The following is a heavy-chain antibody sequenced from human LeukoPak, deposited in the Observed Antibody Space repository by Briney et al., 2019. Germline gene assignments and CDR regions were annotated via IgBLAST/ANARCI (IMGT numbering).Heavy chain of an antibody. Sequence: GGSLRLSCAASGFTVSSNYMSWVRQAPGKGLEWVSIIYSGGSTFYADSVKGRFTISRDNSKNTLYLQMNSLRAEDTAVYYCAKAEPASGYDYWGQGTLVTVSS. V-gene: IGHV3-53*01. D-gene: IGHD1-14*01. CDR2: IYSGGST. J-gene: IGHJ4*02. CDR3: AKAEPASGYDY. CDR1: GFTVSSNY.